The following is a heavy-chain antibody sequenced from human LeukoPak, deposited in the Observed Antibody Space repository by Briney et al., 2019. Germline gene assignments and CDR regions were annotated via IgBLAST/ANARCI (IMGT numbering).Heavy chain of an antibody. V-gene: IGHV4-61*02. CDR2: IYTSGST. Sequence: SETLSLTCTVSGNSISSGDNYWSWIRQPAGKGLEWIGRIYTSGSTNYNPSLKSRVTMSVDTSKKQFSLRLSSVTAADTAVYYCARDLSGFGPFDPWGQGTLVTVSS. CDR3: ARDLSGFGPFDP. D-gene: IGHD3-10*01. J-gene: IGHJ5*02. CDR1: GNSISSGDNY.